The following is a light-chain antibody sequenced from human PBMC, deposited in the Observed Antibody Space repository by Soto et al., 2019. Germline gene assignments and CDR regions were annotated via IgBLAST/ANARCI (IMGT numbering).Light chain of an antibody. CDR3: SSYAPRWTLL. CDR1: SSDVGTYNL. Sequence: QSALTQPASVSGSPGESITISCTGTSSDVGTYNLVTWYQQHPGRVPKLILYEGNKRPSGVSSRFSASKSGNTASLTISGLQAEVVADYSSSSYAPRWTLLFVGGSNLNVL. V-gene: IGLV2-23*03. J-gene: IGLJ2*01. CDR2: EGN.